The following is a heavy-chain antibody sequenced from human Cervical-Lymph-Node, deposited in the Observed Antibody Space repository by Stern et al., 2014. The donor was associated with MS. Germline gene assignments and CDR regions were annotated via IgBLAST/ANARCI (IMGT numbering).Heavy chain of an antibody. D-gene: IGHD3-10*01. CDR2: ISYDGSNK. CDR1: GFTFSSYA. Sequence: MQLVESGGGVVQPGRSLRLSCAASGFTFSSYAMHWVRQAPGKGLEWVAVISYDGSNKYYADSVKGRFTISRDNSKNTLYLQMNSLRAEDTAVYYCARDPRNGSGSYYNWDNWFDPWGQGTLVTVSS. J-gene: IGHJ5*02. V-gene: IGHV3-30*01. CDR3: ARDPRNGSGSYYNWDNWFDP.